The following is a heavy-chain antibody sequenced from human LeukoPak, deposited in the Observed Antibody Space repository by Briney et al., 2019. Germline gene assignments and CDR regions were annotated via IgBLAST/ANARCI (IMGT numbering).Heavy chain of an antibody. J-gene: IGHJ4*02. V-gene: IGHV3-7*01. D-gene: IGHD3-10*01. CDR2: IKQDGSEK. Sequence: GGSLRLSCATSGFIFSHYWMSWVRQAPGKGLEWVANIKQDGSEKYYVDSVKGRFTISRDNAKNSLYLQMNSLRAEDTAVYYCARDSGDLDYWGQGTLVTVSS. CDR1: GFIFSHYW. CDR3: ARDSGDLDY.